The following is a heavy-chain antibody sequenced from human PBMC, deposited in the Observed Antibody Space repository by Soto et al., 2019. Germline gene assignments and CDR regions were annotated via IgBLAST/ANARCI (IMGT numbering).Heavy chain of an antibody. CDR2: ITSGSTSK. V-gene: IGHV3-21*01. CDR3: AREGGYCTTSTCYRHGMDI. CDR1: CCTLSNDN. D-gene: IGHD2-2*02. Sequence: PGGSLRLSYAPSCCTLSNDNRHWDRQAPGRGLEWVSSITSGSTSKYYADSVKGRFTISRDDAKGSLYLQIDNLRAEDTAVYYCAREGGYCTTSTCYRHGMDIWGQGT. J-gene: IGHJ6*02.